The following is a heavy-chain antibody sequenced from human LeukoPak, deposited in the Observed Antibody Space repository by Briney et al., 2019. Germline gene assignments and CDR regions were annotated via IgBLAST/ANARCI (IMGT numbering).Heavy chain of an antibody. CDR1: GYTFTGYY. CDR2: INPNSGGT. J-gene: IGHJ4*02. V-gene: IGHV1-2*02. D-gene: IGHD3-22*01. Sequence: ASVKVSCKASGYTFTGYYMHWVRQAPGQGLEWMGWINPNSGGTNYAQKFQGRVTMTRNPSISTAYMELSSLRSEDTAVYYCARGAWDSSGYTALHYFDSWGQGTLVTVSS. CDR3: ARGAWDSSGYTALHYFDS.